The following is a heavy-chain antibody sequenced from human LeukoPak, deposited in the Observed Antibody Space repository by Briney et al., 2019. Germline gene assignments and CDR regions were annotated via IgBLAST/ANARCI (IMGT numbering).Heavy chain of an antibody. D-gene: IGHD6-19*01. CDR1: GGSISSGSYY. Sequence: SETLSLTCTVSGGSISSGSYYWSWIRQPPGKGLEWIGYIYYSGSTNYNPSLKSRVTISVDTSKNQFSLKLSSVTAADTAVYYCAREGEAVAGTPQDAFDIWGQGTMVTVSS. CDR3: AREGEAVAGTPQDAFDI. CDR2: IYYSGST. V-gene: IGHV4-61*01. J-gene: IGHJ3*02.